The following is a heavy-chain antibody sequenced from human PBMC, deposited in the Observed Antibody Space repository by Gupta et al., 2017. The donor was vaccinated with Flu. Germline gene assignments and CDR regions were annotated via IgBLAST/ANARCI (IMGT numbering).Heavy chain of an antibody. CDR2: IYYRGSP. V-gene: IGHV4-59*01. J-gene: IGHJ4*02. D-gene: IGHD7-27*01. CDR3: AGERRVSGVTIIDF. Sequence: RHSPGKGREWIGYIYYRGSPNYNPSLKSRVTISVDTSKNQFSLRLNSVTAADTAVYYCAGERRVSGVTIIDFWGQGTLVTVSS.